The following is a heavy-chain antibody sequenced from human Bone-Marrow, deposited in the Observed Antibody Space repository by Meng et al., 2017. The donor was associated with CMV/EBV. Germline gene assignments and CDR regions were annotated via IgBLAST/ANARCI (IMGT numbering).Heavy chain of an antibody. Sequence: SVKVSCKASGGTFSSYAISWVRQAPGQGLEWMGGIIPILGIANYAQKFQGRVTITADKSTSTAYMELSSLRSDDTAVYYCARSVVVPAADDYWGQGTLVTVSS. J-gene: IGHJ4*02. V-gene: IGHV1-69*10. D-gene: IGHD2-2*01. CDR2: IIPILGIA. CDR3: ARSVVVPAADDY. CDR1: GGTFSSYA.